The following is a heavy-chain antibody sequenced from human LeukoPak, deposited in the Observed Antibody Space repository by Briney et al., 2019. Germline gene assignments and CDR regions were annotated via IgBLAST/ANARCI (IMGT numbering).Heavy chain of an antibody. CDR3: ARDPGSGSSYYMDV. J-gene: IGHJ6*03. CDR1: GFTFSSYT. D-gene: IGHD1-26*01. Sequence: GGSLRLSCAASGFTFSSYTMNWVRQAPGKGLEWVSSISSSSSYIYYADSVKGRFTISRDNAKNSLYLQMNSLRAEDTAVYYCARDPGSGSSYYMDVWGKGTTVTVSS. CDR2: ISSSSSYI. V-gene: IGHV3-21*01.